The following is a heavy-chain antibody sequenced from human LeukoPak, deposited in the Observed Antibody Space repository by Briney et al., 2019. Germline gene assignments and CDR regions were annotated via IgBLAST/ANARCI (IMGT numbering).Heavy chain of an antibody. CDR1: GFTFSSYW. V-gene: IGHV3-20*04. CDR3: ARASLYDNSAYYLDY. D-gene: IGHD3-22*01. Sequence: GGSLRLSCAASGFTFSSYWMSWVRQAPGKGLEWVSGVNWNGGSTGYADSVKGRFTISRDNAKNSLYLQMNSLRAEDTALYYCARASLYDNSAYYLDYWGQGTLVTVSS. CDR2: VNWNGGST. J-gene: IGHJ4*02.